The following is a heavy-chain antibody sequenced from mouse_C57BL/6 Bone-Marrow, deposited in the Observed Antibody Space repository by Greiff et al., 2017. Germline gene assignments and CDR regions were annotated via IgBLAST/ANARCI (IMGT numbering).Heavy chain of an antibody. J-gene: IGHJ3*01. Sequence: EVQGVESGGGLVKPGGSLKLSCAASGFTFSSYAMSWVRQTPEKRLEWVATISDGGSYTYYPDNVKGRFTISRDNAKNNLYLQMSHLKSEDTAMYYGARGGGFITTVVGGAYWGQGTLVTVSA. V-gene: IGHV5-4*01. CDR1: GFTFSSYA. D-gene: IGHD1-1*01. CDR3: ARGGGFITTVVGGAY. CDR2: ISDGGSYT.